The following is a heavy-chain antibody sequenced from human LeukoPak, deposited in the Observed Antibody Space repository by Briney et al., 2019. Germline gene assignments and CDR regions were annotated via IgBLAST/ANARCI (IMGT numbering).Heavy chain of an antibody. J-gene: IGHJ4*02. D-gene: IGHD3-10*01. Sequence: GASVKASCKASGYPFTVLDMQWVRQAPGQGLEWMGWINPNSGGTYSAQKFQGRVTMTRDTSTSTAYMELSSMRSDDTAVYYCARDGHYGSGHVDYWGQGTLVTVSS. CDR3: ARDGHYGSGHVDY. V-gene: IGHV1-2*02. CDR2: INPNSGGT. CDR1: GYPFTVLD.